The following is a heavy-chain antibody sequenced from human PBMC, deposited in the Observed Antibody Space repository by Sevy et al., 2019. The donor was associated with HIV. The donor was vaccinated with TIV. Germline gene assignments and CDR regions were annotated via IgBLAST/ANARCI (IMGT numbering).Heavy chain of an antibody. Sequence: GGSLRLSCAASGFTFSSYWMHWVRQAPGKGLVWVSRMNSDGISTSYADSVKGRFTILRDNAKNTVFLQVNSLRAEDTATYYCARRSRTAPTGAFDSWGQGTLVTVSS. D-gene: IGHD7-27*01. CDR1: GFTFSSYW. J-gene: IGHJ4*02. V-gene: IGHV3-74*01. CDR3: ARRSRTAPTGAFDS. CDR2: MNSDGIST.